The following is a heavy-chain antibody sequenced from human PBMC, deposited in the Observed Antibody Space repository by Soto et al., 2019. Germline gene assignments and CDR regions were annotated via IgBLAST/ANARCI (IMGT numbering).Heavy chain of an antibody. CDR2: IWYDGSNK. V-gene: IGHV3-33*01. CDR3: ARGLYCSSTSCYTPRRFDYYYGMDV. Sequence: PGGSLRLSCAASGFTFSSYGMHWVRQAPGKGLEWVAVIWYDGSNKYYADSVKGRFTISRDNSKNTLYLQMNSLRAEDTAVYYCARGLYCSSTSCYTPRRFDYYYGMDVWGQGTTVTVSS. J-gene: IGHJ6*02. D-gene: IGHD2-2*02. CDR1: GFTFSSYG.